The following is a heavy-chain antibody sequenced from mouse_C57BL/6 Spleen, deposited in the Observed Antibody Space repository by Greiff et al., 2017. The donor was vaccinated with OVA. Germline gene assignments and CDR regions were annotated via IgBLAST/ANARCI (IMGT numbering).Heavy chain of an antibody. CDR2: INPNYGTT. J-gene: IGHJ3*01. Sequence: VHVKQSGPELVKPGASVKISCKASGYSFTDYNMNWVKQSNGKSLEWIGVINPNYGTTSYNQKFKGKATLTVDQSSSTAYMQLNSLTSEDSAVYYCATDYDETAWFAYWGQGTLVTVSA. V-gene: IGHV1-39*01. CDR1: GYSFTDYN. D-gene: IGHD2-4*01. CDR3: ATDYDETAWFAY.